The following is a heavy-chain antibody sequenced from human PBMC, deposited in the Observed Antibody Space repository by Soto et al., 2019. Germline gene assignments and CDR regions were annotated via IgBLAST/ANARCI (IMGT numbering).Heavy chain of an antibody. J-gene: IGHJ4*02. CDR3: AHIRYTSGWFYFDY. CDR1: GFSLSTSGVG. Sequence: SGPTLVNPTQTLTLTCTFSGFSLSTSGVGVGWIRQPPGKALEWLALVYWDDDTHYSPSLKSRLTVTKDTSKNQVVLTMTNMEPVDTATYYCAHIRYTSGWFYFDYRGQGTLVTVPS. V-gene: IGHV2-5*02. CDR2: VYWDDDT. D-gene: IGHD6-19*01.